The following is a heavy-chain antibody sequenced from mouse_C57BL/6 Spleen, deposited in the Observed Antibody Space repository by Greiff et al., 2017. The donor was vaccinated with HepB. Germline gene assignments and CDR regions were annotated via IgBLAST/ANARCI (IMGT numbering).Heavy chain of an antibody. Sequence: QVQLQQSGAELVKPGASVKISCKASGYAFSSYWMNWVKQRPGKGLEWIGKIYPGDGDTNYNGKFKGKATLTADKSSSTAYMQLSSLTSEDSAVYFCARISQKYYFDYWGQGTTLTVSS. J-gene: IGHJ2*01. CDR1: GYAFSSYW. CDR2: IYPGDGDT. V-gene: IGHV1-80*01. D-gene: IGHD1-3*01. CDR3: ARISQKYYFDY.